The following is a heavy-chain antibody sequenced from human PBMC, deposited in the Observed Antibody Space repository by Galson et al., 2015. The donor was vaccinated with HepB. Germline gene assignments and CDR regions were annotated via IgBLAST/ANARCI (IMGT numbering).Heavy chain of an antibody. CDR2: IIPIFGTA. CDR1: GGTFSSYA. J-gene: IGHJ4*02. D-gene: IGHD3-22*01. CDR3: ARRKTYYYDSSGYTDY. V-gene: IGHV1-69*13. Sequence: SVKASCKASGGTFSSYAISWVRQAPGQGLEWMGGIIPIFGTANYAQKFQGRVTITADESTSTAYMELSSLRSEDTAVYYCARRKTYYYDSSGYTDYWGQGTLVTVSS.